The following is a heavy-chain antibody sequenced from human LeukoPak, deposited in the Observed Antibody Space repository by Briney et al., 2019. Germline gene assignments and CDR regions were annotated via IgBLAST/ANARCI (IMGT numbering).Heavy chain of an antibody. V-gene: IGHV3-23*01. D-gene: IGHD1-1*01. CDR1: GFTFSNNA. J-gene: IGHJ4*02. Sequence: GGSLRLSCVASGFTFSNNAASWFRQAPGKGLEWVSTVGRGGGDTYYADSVRGRFTISKDSSKYTLQMNSLSADDTAMYYCVKHSGGVYGNSDYWGQGILVTVSS. CDR3: VKHSGGVYGNSDY. CDR2: VGRGGGDT.